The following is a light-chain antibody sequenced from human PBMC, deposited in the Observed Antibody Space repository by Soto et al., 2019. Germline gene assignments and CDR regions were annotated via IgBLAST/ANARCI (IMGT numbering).Light chain of an antibody. CDR3: QQRSNWPWT. CDR2: DTS. V-gene: IGKV3-11*01. Sequence: EIVLTQSPATLSLSPGERATLSCRASPSVSSYLAWYQQKAGQAPRLLIYDTSNRATGIPARFSGSGSGTDLTLNIRCLEPEDFAVYHCQQRSNWPWTFGQGTKVEIK. CDR1: PSVSSY. J-gene: IGKJ1*01.